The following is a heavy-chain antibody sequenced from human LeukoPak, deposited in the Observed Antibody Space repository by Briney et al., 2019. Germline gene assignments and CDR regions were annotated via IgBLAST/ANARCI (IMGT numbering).Heavy chain of an antibody. CDR3: ARRGDGYNLNFDY. V-gene: IGHV5-51*01. J-gene: IGHJ4*02. CDR2: IYPGDSEI. D-gene: IGHD5-24*01. Sequence: GGSLKISCKGSGYSFTTYWIAWVRQMPGKGLEWMGIIYPGDSEIRYSPSFQGQVTISVDKSISTAYLQWSSLKTSDTAMYYCARRGDGYNLNFDYWGQGTLVTVSS. CDR1: GYSFTTYW.